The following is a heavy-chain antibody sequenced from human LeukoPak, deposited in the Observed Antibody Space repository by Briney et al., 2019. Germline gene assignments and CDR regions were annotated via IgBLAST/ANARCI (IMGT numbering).Heavy chain of an antibody. CDR2: IRGGGTTI. CDR1: GFTFSDYY. J-gene: IGHJ6*03. CDR3: ARIKGLGPYYYYMDV. V-gene: IGHV3-11*04. Sequence: GGSLRLSCAASGFTFSDYYMSWIRQAPGKGLEWVSYIRGGGTTIYYADSVKGRFTISGDNAKNSLYLQMNSLRAEDTAVYYCARIKGLGPYYYYMDVWGKGTTVTVSS.